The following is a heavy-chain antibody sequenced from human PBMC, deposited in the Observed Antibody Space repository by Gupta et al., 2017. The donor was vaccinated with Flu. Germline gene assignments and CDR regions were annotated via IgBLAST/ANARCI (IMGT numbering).Heavy chain of an antibody. CDR1: GFTFSSYA. CDR3: AKERDDSSGWANWFDP. J-gene: IGHJ5*02. Sequence: EVQLLESGGGLVQPGGSLRLSCAASGFTFSSYAMSWVRQAPGKGLEWVSAISGSGGSTYYADSVKGRFTISRDNSKNTLYLQMNSLRAEDTAVYYCAKERDDSSGWANWFDPWGQGTLVTVSS. D-gene: IGHD6-19*01. CDR2: ISGSGGST. V-gene: IGHV3-23*01.